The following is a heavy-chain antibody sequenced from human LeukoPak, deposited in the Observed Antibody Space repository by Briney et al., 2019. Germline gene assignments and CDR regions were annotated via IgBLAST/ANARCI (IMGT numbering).Heavy chain of an antibody. Sequence: GGSLRLSCAASGFTFSSYEMNWVRQAPGKGLERVSYINNGGSTIYYADSVKGRFTISRDNAKNSLYLQMNSLRAEDTAVYYCAREGSGFDYWGQGTLVTVSS. CDR3: AREGSGFDY. J-gene: IGHJ4*02. CDR1: GFTFSSYE. D-gene: IGHD2-15*01. V-gene: IGHV3-48*03. CDR2: INNGGSTI.